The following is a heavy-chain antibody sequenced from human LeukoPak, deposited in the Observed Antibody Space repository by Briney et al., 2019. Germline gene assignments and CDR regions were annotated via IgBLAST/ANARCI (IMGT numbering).Heavy chain of an antibody. CDR2: IIPILGIA. CDR1: GGTFSSYT. Sequence: SVKVSCKASGGTFSSYTISWVRQAPGQGLEWMGRIIPILGIANYAQKFQGRVTITTDESTSTAYMELSSLRSEDTAVYYCARGYCSSTSCYFDYWGQGTLVTVSS. V-gene: IGHV1-69*16. J-gene: IGHJ4*02. D-gene: IGHD2-2*01. CDR3: ARGYCSSTSCYFDY.